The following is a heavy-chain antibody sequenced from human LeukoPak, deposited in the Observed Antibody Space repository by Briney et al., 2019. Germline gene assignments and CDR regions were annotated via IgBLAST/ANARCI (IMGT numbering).Heavy chain of an antibody. CDR3: ARAKGDY. CDR1: GGSISSSY. J-gene: IGHJ4*02. Sequence: AETLSLACTVSGGSISSSYGSWFRQPRGKGLEWIAYTYYNGRANYNPSLRSRVTISVDTSKNQFSLKLNSVTAADTAVYYCARAKGDYWGQGILVTVSS. CDR2: TYYNGRA. V-gene: IGHV4-59*01.